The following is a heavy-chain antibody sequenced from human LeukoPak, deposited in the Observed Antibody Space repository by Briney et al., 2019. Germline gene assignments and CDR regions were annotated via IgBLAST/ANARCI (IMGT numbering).Heavy chain of an antibody. J-gene: IGHJ6*03. CDR1: GYTFTSYD. V-gene: IGHV1-8*01. CDR3: ARSGDGDRNYYYYYYMDV. Sequence: ASVKVSCKASGYTFTSYDMNWVRQATGQGLEWMGWMNPNSGNTGYAQKFQGRVTMTRNTSISTAYMELSSLRSEDTAVYYCARSGDGDRNYYYYYYMDVWGKGTTVTVSS. D-gene: IGHD4-17*01. CDR2: MNPNSGNT.